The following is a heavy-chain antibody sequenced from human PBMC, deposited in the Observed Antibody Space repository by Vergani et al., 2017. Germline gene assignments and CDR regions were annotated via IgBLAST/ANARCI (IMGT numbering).Heavy chain of an antibody. D-gene: IGHD3-22*01. CDR3: ARETYYYDSSGYYPLFDY. Sequence: QVQLQESGPGLVKPSQTLSLTCSVSGGSISRNDYYWSWIRQPPGKGLEWLGYIYYSGSTYYNPSLKSRLTMSVDTSKNQFSLELSSVTASDTAMYYCARETYYYDSSGYYPLFDYWGQGTLVTVSS. CDR2: IYYSGST. CDR1: GGSISRNDYY. J-gene: IGHJ4*02. V-gene: IGHV4-30-4*08.